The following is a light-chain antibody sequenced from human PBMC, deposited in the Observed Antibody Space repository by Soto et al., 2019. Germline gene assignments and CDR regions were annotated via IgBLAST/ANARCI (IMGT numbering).Light chain of an antibody. Sequence: EIVMTQSPATLSVSPGERATLSCRASQSVSSNLAWYQQKPGQAPRLLIYGASTRATDIPGRFSVSGSGTEFTLTISSLQSEDFAVYYCQQYNNWPPLTFGGGTKVEIK. CDR2: GAS. CDR1: QSVSSN. J-gene: IGKJ4*01. CDR3: QQYNNWPPLT. V-gene: IGKV3-15*01.